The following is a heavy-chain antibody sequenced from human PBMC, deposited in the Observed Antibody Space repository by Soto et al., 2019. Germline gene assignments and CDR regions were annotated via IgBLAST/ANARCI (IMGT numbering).Heavy chain of an antibody. D-gene: IGHD2-15*01. Sequence: SGTLSLTCTVSGGSISSYYWSWIRQPPGKGLEWIGYIYYSGSTNYNPSLKSRVTISVDTSKNQFSLKLSSVTAADTAVYYCARVGDCSGGSCYYYYYGMDVWGQGTTVTVSS. V-gene: IGHV4-59*01. CDR3: ARVGDCSGGSCYYYYYGMDV. CDR2: IYYSGST. J-gene: IGHJ6*02. CDR1: GGSISSYY.